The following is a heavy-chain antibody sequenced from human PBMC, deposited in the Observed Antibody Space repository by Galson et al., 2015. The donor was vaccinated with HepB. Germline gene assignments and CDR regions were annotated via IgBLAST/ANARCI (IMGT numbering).Heavy chain of an antibody. CDR1: GFTFSSYG. D-gene: IGHD3-10*02. J-gene: IGHJ3*02. V-gene: IGHV3-30*18. CDR3: AKVDYGVRHAFDI. CDR2: ISYDGSNK. Sequence: SLRLSCAASGFTFSSYGMHWVRQAPGKGLEWVAVISYDGSNKYYADSVKGRFTISRDNSKNTLYLQMNSLRAEDTAVYYCAKVDYGVRHAFDIWGQGTMVTVSS.